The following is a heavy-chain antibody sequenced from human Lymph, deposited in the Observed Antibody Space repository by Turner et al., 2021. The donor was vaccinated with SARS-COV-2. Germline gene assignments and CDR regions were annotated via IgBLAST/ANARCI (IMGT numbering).Heavy chain of an antibody. CDR1: GGSISSSSYY. J-gene: IGHJ5*02. Sequence: QLQLQESGPGLVKPSETLSRTCTVSGGSISSSSYYWGWIRQPPGKGLEWIGSIYYSGSTYYNPPLKSRVTISVDTSKNQFSLKLSSVTAADTAVYYCASNYDILTGYYTRNWFDPWGQGTLVTVSS. CDR3: ASNYDILTGYYTRNWFDP. CDR2: IYYSGST. D-gene: IGHD3-9*01. V-gene: IGHV4-39*01.